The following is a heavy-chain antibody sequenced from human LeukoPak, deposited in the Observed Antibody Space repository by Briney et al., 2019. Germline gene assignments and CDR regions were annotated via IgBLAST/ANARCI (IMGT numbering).Heavy chain of an antibody. CDR2: INPSGGST. CDR1: GYTFTSYY. Sequence: VASVTVSCKASGYTFTSYYMHWVRQAPGQGLEWMGIINPSGGSTSYAQKFQGRVTMTRDTSTSTVYMELSSLRSEDTAVYYCAKDQGVLGTTVTLAFDIWGQGTMVTVSS. V-gene: IGHV1-46*01. J-gene: IGHJ3*02. CDR3: AKDQGVLGTTVTLAFDI. D-gene: IGHD4-11*01.